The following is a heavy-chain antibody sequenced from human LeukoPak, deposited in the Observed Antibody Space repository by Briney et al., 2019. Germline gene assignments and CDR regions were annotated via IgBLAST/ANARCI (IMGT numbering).Heavy chain of an antibody. V-gene: IGHV1-69*13. J-gene: IGHJ6*02. CDR2: IIPIFGTA. D-gene: IGHD1-26*01. CDR3: ATAEGANSLYYYYGMDV. Sequence: GASVTVSCKASGGTFSSYAISWVRQAPGQGLEWMGGIIPIFGTANYAQKFQGRVTITADESTSTAYMELSSLRSEDTAVYYCATAEGANSLYYYYGMDVWGQGTTVTVSS. CDR1: GGTFSSYA.